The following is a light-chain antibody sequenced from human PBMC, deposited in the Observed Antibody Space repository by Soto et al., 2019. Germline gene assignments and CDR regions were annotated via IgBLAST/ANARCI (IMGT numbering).Light chain of an antibody. V-gene: IGLV2-8*01. CDR3: SSYAGSTVV. CDR2: EVN. CDR1: SSDVGGYNY. Sequence: QSALTQSPSASGSPGQSVTISCTGTSSDVGGYNYVSWYQQHPGKAPKLMIYEVNKRPSGVPDRFSGSKSGNTASLTVSGLQADDEADYYCSSYAGSTVVFGGGTKLTVL. J-gene: IGLJ2*01.